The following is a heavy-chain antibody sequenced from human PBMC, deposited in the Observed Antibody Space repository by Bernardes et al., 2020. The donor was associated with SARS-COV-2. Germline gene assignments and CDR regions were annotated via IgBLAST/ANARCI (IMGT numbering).Heavy chain of an antibody. CDR3: ATLAGSQD. CDR1: GDSVSSTSYH. D-gene: IGHD1-26*01. CDR2: VHYSGRT. V-gene: IGHV4-61*01. Sequence: SETLSLTRTVSGDSVSSTSYHWSWIRQPPGKGLEWIGYVHYSGRTTYNPSLRSRVTISVDTSKNQISLRLRSVTTADTAVYYCATLAGSQDWGQGTLATVSS. J-gene: IGHJ4*02.